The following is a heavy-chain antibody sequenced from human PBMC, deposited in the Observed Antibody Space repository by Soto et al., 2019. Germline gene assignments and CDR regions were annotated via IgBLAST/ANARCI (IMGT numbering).Heavy chain of an antibody. V-gene: IGHV1-18*01. Sequence: ASVKVSCKASCYTFSTYDINWGRQAPGQRVEWMGRISTYNGNTNYPQSLQGRLTLTTDTSTTTAYMELRSLRSDDTAVYYCARDPYHVLMVNAPNLYGMDVWGQGTTVTVSS. CDR3: ARDPYHVLMVNAPNLYGMDV. D-gene: IGHD2-8*01. CDR1: CYTFSTYD. J-gene: IGHJ6*02. CDR2: ISTYNGNT.